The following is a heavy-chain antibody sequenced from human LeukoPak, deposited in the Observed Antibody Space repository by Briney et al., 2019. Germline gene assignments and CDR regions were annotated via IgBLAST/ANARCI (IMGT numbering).Heavy chain of an antibody. CDR2: IYYSGST. CDR3: AGVRAGGRPYSSSWATRPFDY. J-gene: IGHJ4*02. V-gene: IGHV4-59*12. Sequence: SETLSLTCTVSGGSISSYYWSWIRQPPGKGLEWIGYIYYSGSTNYNPSLKSRVTISVDTSKNQFSLKLSSVTAADTAVYYCAGVRAGGRPYSSSWATRPFDYWGQGTLVTVSS. D-gene: IGHD6-13*01. CDR1: GGSISSYY.